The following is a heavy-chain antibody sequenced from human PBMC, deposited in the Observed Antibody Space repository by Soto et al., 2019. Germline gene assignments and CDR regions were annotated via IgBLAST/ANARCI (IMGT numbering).Heavy chain of an antibody. J-gene: IGHJ6*02. CDR1: GYTFTGYY. Sequence: ASVKVSCKASGYTFTGYYMHWVRQAPGQGLEWMGWINPNSGGTNYAQKFQGWVTMTRDASISTAYMELSRLRSDDTAVYYCARVGAYSSSWYQEDYYGMDVWGQGTTVTV. V-gene: IGHV1-2*04. CDR2: INPNSGGT. D-gene: IGHD6-13*01. CDR3: ARVGAYSSSWYQEDYYGMDV.